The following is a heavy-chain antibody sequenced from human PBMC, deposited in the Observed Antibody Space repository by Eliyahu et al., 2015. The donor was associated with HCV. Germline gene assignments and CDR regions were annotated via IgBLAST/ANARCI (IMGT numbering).Heavy chain of an antibody. Sequence: QVQLQESGPGLVKPSQTLSLTCTVSGGSLSSGGYYXSWIRQHPGKGLEWIGYIYYSGSTYYNPSLKSRVTISVDTSKNQFSLKLSSVTAADTAVYYCASLPRMRDSSGYYYGDAFDIWGQGTMVTVSS. V-gene: IGHV4-31*03. CDR3: ASLPRMRDSSGYYYGDAFDI. D-gene: IGHD3-22*01. J-gene: IGHJ3*02. CDR1: GGSLSSGGYY. CDR2: IYYSGST.